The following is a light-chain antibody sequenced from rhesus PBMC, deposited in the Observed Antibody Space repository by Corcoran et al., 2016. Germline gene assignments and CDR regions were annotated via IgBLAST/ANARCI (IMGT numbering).Light chain of an antibody. J-gene: IGKJ2*01. CDR1: QGISKY. CDR2: DAS. V-gene: IGKV1-25*01. CDR3: QQHNSYPYS. Sequence: DIQMTQSPSSLSASVGDTVTITCQASQGISKYLAWYQQKPGKAPKFLIYDASTLQSGVPSRVSVSGSGTELPLTVSSLQPEDFATYYCQQHNSYPYSFGQWTKVEIK.